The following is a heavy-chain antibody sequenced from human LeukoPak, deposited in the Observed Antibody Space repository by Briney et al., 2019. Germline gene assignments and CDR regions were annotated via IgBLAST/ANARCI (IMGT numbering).Heavy chain of an antibody. J-gene: IGHJ4*02. CDR2: INPNTGGT. Sequence: ASVKVSCKASGYTFTGYYMHWVRQAPGHGLEWMGWINPNTGGTDYAQKFQGRVTMTRDTSISTAYMELSRLRSDDTAVYYRARDCGTTGTTDCFDYWGQGTLVTVSS. CDR3: ARDCGTTGTTDCFDY. V-gene: IGHV1-2*02. CDR1: GYTFTGYY. D-gene: IGHD1-1*01.